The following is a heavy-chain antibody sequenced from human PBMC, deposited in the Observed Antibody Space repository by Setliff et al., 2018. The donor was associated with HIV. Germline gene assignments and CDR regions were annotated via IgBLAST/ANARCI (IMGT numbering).Heavy chain of an antibody. Sequence: PGGSLRLSCAASGFTFSSYDMHWVRQATGKGLEWVSAIGTAGDTYYPGSVKGRFTISRENAKNSLYLQMNSLRAGDTAVYYCARALAIAPADAFDIWGQGTMVTRLL. V-gene: IGHV3-13*01. CDR2: IGTAGDT. CDR1: GFTFSSYD. CDR3: ARALAIAPADAFDI. J-gene: IGHJ3*02.